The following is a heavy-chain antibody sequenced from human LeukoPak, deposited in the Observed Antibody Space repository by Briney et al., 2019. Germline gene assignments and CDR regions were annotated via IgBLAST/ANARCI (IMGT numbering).Heavy chain of an antibody. Sequence: GAPVKVSCKASGGTFNNYAISWVRQAPGQGVEWMGGTIPMFGTAKYAQNFQDRVTVITDESTGTAYMELSSLRSEDTAVYYCARRGGSSWYTYWGQGTLVTVSS. CDR3: ARRGGSSWYTY. J-gene: IGHJ4*02. V-gene: IGHV1-69*05. D-gene: IGHD6-13*01. CDR1: GGTFNNYA. CDR2: TIPMFGTA.